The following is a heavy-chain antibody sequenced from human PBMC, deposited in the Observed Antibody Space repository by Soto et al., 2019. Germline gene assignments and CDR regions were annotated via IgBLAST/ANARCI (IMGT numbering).Heavy chain of an antibody. Sequence: SETLSLTCTVSGGSISSGDFYWSWIRQPPGKGLELIGNIYYSGSTYYHPSLRSRAIMSVDKSQNQFSLKLSSLTAADTAVYFCAPADDFSDSFDYWGQGDRVTVSS. CDR1: GGSISSGDFY. D-gene: IGHD4-17*01. V-gene: IGHV4-30-4*01. J-gene: IGHJ4*02. CDR2: IYYSGST. CDR3: APADDFSDSFDY.